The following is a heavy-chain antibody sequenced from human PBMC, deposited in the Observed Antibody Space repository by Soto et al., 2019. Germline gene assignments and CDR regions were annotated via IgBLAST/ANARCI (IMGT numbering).Heavy chain of an antibody. CDR1: GCSISSYY. V-gene: IGHV4-59*08. CDR3: ASSTSLGWFDP. J-gene: IGHJ5*02. CDR2: IYYSGST. D-gene: IGHD2-2*01. Sequence: SETLSLTCTVSGCSISSYYWSWIRQPPGKGLEWIGYIYYSGSTNYNPSLKSRVTISVDTSKNQFSLKLSSVTAADTAVYYCASSTSLGWFDPWGQGTLVTVSS.